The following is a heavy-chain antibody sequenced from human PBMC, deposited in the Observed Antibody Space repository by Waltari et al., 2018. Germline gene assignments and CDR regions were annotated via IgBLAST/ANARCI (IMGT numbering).Heavy chain of an antibody. Sequence: QVQLQQWGAGLLKPSATLSLTCAVSSGSLSNFYWNWIRQTKGKGLEWIGDIDRSGNTNYNASLMSRLTISRDSSKSDFSLRLESVTAADTAVYYCARSPRFGVGSYQFDSWGQGTLVTVSS. D-gene: IGHD3-10*01. J-gene: IGHJ4*02. CDR2: IDRSGNT. CDR1: SGSLSNFY. CDR3: ARSPRFGVGSYQFDS. V-gene: IGHV4-34*01.